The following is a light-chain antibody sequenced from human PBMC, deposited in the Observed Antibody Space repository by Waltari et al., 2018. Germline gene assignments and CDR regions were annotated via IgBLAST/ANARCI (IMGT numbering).Light chain of an antibody. CDR3: CSYAGSSRV. CDR1: SSDVGGYNY. V-gene: IGLV2-11*01. J-gene: IGLJ2*01. CDR2: DVS. Sequence: QSALTQPRPVSGSPGQSVPISCTGTSSDVGGYNYVSWYQQHPGKAPKLMIYDVSKRPSGVPDRFSGSKSGNMASLTISGLQAEDEADYFCCSYAGSSRVFGGGTKLTVL.